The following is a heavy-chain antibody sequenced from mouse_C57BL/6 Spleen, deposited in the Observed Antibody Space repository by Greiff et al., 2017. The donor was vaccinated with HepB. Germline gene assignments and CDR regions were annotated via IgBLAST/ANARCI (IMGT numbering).Heavy chain of an antibody. D-gene: IGHD2-4*01. Sequence: VQLQQSGAELVKPGASVKLSCKASGYTFTSYRMHWVKQRPGQGLEWIGMIHPNSGSTNYNEKFKSKATLTVDKSSSTAYMQLSSLTSEDSAVYYCARGGLRRPSYAMDYWGQGTSVTVSS. J-gene: IGHJ4*01. V-gene: IGHV1-64*01. CDR1: GYTFTSYR. CDR3: ARGGLRRPSYAMDY. CDR2: IHPNSGST.